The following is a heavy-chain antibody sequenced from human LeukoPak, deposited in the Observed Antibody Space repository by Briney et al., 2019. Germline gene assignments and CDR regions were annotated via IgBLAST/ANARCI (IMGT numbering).Heavy chain of an antibody. V-gene: IGHV3-9*01. CDR2: ISWNSGSI. Sequence: PGGSLRLSCAASGFTFDDYAMHWVRQAPGKGLEWVSGISWNSGSIAYADPVKGRFSISRDNAKNLVYLQMNSPRAEDTAVYHCGRFGYVAAVDVWGQGTPVTVSS. CDR1: GFTFDDYA. D-gene: IGHD2-15*01. CDR3: GRFGYVAAVDV. J-gene: IGHJ4*02.